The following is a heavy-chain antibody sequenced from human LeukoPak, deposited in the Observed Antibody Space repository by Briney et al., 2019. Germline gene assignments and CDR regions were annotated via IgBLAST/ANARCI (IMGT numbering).Heavy chain of an antibody. D-gene: IGHD2-15*01. Sequence: SETLSLTCSVSGGSISSYYWSWIRQPPGRGLEWIGYISYSGNTNYNPSLKSRVTISVDTSKNQFSLKLSSVTAADTAVYYCATRSTGVAATFDCWGQGALVTVSS. J-gene: IGHJ4*02. CDR3: ATRSTGVAATFDC. CDR1: GGSISSYY. CDR2: ISYSGNT. V-gene: IGHV4-59*01.